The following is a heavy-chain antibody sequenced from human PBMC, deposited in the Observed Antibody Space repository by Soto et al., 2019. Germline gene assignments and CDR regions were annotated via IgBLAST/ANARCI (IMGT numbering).Heavy chain of an antibody. Sequence: GGSLRLSCAASGFTFSSYAMSWVRQAPGKGLEWVSAISGSGGSTYYADSVKGRFTISRDNSKNTLYLQMNSLRAEDTAVYYCAKCTMYYYDSSGYLNNWFDPWGQGTLVTVSS. CDR1: GFTFSSYA. J-gene: IGHJ5*02. V-gene: IGHV3-23*01. CDR3: AKCTMYYYDSSGYLNNWFDP. CDR2: ISGSGGST. D-gene: IGHD3-22*01.